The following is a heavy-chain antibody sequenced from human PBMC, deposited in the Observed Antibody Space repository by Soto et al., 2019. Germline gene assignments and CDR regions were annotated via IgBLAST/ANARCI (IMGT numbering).Heavy chain of an antibody. V-gene: IGHV1-69*13. Sequence: VKVSCTASGDPFSSYAISWVRQAPGQGLEWMGGIIPIFGTANYAQKFQGRVTITADESTSTAYMELSSLRSEDTDVYYSYLAGGSSSGYFDSWGHGTLGTV. CDR3: YLAGGSSSGYFDS. D-gene: IGHD6-6*01. CDR2: IIPIFGTA. CDR1: GDPFSSYA. J-gene: IGHJ4*01.